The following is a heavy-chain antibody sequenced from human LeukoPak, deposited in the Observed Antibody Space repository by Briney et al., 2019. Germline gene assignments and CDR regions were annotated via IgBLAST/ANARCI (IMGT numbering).Heavy chain of an antibody. J-gene: IGHJ3*02. CDR1: GYTSTSYD. CDR2: MNPNSGNT. Sequence: GASVKVSCKASGYTSTSYDINWVRQATGQGLEWMGWMNPNSGNTGYAQKFQGRVTITRNTSISTAYMELSSLRSEDTAVYYCARGRFGRWENAFDIWGQGTMVTVSS. V-gene: IGHV1-8*03. D-gene: IGHD1-26*01. CDR3: ARGRFGRWENAFDI.